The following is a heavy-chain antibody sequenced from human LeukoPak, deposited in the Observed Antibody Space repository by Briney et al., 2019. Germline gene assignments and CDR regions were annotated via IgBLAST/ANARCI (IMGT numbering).Heavy chain of an antibody. CDR3: AKVPLAAAGEIYDY. CDR1: GFNFNNHG. Sequence: GGSLRLSCAASGFNFNNHGMHWVRQAPGKGLEWVTFIPSDGNNQYYADSVKGRFTISRDNSRNTLYLQMNGLRVEDTAVYYCAKVPLAAAGEIYDYWGQGTLVTVSS. CDR2: IPSDGNNQ. V-gene: IGHV3-30*02. J-gene: IGHJ4*02. D-gene: IGHD6-13*01.